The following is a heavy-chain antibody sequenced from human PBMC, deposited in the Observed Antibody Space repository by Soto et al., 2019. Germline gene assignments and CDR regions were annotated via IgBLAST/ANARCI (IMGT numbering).Heavy chain of an antibody. J-gene: IGHJ3*02. CDR3: AKATATSGGAFDI. V-gene: IGHV3-7*01. Sequence: GGSLRLSCAASGFTFSSHLMNWVRQAPGKGLEWVATIKEDGSEKYYVDSVKGRFTISRDNAKNSLNLQMNSLRAEDTAVYYCAKATATSGGAFDICGQGTMVTVSS. D-gene: IGHD1-1*01. CDR1: GFTFSSHL. CDR2: IKEDGSEK.